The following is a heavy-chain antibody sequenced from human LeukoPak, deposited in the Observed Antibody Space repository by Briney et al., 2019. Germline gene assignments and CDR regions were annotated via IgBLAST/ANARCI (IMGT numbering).Heavy chain of an antibody. CDR2: ISYDGSHK. Sequence: GGSLRLSCAASGFTFSSYGMHWVRQAPGKGLEWVAVISYDGSHKYSADSVKRRFTISRDNSKNTLYLQMNSLRTEDTAVYFCSASRPHYGDYYGLDVWGHGTTVTVSS. CDR3: SASRPHYGDYYGLDV. CDR1: GFTFSSYG. V-gene: IGHV3-30*03. J-gene: IGHJ6*02. D-gene: IGHD4/OR15-4a*01.